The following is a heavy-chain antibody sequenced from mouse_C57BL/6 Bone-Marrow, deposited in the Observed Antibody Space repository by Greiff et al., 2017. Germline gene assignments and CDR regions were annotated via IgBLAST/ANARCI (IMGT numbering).Heavy chain of an antibody. CDR1: GYTFTSYT. V-gene: IGHV1-4*01. Sequence: QVQLQQSGAELARPGASVKMSCKASGYTFTSYTMHWVKQRPGQGLEWIGYINPSSGYTKYNQKFKDKATLTADKSSSTAYMQLSSLTSEDSAVYYGARPLYYDYYADDWGQGTTLTVSS. D-gene: IGHD2-4*01. J-gene: IGHJ2*01. CDR3: ARPLYYDYYADD. CDR2: INPSSGYT.